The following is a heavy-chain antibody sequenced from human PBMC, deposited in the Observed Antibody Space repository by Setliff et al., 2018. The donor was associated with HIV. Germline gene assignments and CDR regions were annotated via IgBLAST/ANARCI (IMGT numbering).Heavy chain of an antibody. CDR3: ARSRSGIAVAAPDAFDV. V-gene: IGHV1-69*06. D-gene: IGHD6-19*01. CDR2: IIPLLGTP. Sequence: SVKVSCKASGGSFRNYDINWVRQAPGQGLEWMGGIIPLLGTPNYAHNFQGRVTMTEDKYSSTVSMELSSLRSEDTAVFYCARSRSGIAVAAPDAFDVWGQGTMVTVSS. J-gene: IGHJ3*01. CDR1: GGSFRNYD.